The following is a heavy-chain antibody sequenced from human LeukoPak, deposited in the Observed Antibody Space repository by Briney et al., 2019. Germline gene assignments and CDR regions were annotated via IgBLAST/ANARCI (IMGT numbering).Heavy chain of an antibody. CDR2: ISSGTDYI. Sequence: PGGSLRLSCAASGFTFSSSTMNWVRRAPGKGLEWVSSISSGTDYIYYADSVKGRFTISRDNAKNSLYLQMNSLRAEDTAAYYSVRIPNSANFPNWFDPWGQGTLVTVSS. J-gene: IGHJ5*02. CDR1: GFTFSSST. V-gene: IGHV3-21*01. CDR3: VRIPNSANFPNWFDP. D-gene: IGHD4/OR15-4a*01.